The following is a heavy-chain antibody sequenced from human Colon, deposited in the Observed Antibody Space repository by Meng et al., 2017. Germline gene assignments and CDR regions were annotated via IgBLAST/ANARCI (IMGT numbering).Heavy chain of an antibody. CDR2: ISAYNGNT. V-gene: IGHV1-18*01. CDR3: ARDRQWLGSDY. Sequence: QVHVVRSGAEVKKPGALVKVSCKASGYIFTTYGISWVRQDPGEGLEWMGWISAYNGNTNSAQKFQDRVTMTTDTSTNTAYMELRSLRSDDTAMYYCARDRQWLGSDYWGQGTLVTASS. CDR1: GYIFTTYG. J-gene: IGHJ4*02. D-gene: IGHD6-19*01.